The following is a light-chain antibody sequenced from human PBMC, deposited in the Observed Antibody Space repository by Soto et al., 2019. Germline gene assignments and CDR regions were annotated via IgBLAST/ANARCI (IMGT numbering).Light chain of an antibody. V-gene: IGKV3-20*01. CDR1: QSLSNSF. Sequence: EIVLTQSPGTLSFSPGERATLSCMASQSLSNSFIAWYQQKPGQAPRLLIYDTSSRATGIPDWFSGSGSGTAFTLTISRLEPEDFAVFYCQQYGTSEIIFGQGTRLEIK. J-gene: IGKJ5*01. CDR2: DTS. CDR3: QQYGTSEII.